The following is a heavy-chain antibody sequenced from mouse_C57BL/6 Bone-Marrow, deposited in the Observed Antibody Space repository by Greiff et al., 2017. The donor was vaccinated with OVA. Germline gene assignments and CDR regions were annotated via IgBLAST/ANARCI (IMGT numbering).Heavy chain of an antibody. Sequence: VQLQQSGAELARPGASVKLSCKASGYTFTSYGISWVKQRTGQGLEWIGEIYPRSGNTYYNEKFKGKATLTADKSSSTAYMELRSLTSEDSAVYFCARSAPITTVVPRFAYWGQGTLVTVSA. CDR3: ARSAPITTVVPRFAY. CDR1: GYTFTSYG. D-gene: IGHD1-1*01. CDR2: IYPRSGNT. V-gene: IGHV1-81*01. J-gene: IGHJ3*01.